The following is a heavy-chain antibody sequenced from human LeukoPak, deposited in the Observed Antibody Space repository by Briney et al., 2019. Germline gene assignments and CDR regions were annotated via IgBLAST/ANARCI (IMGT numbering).Heavy chain of an antibody. J-gene: IGHJ3*02. D-gene: IGHD2-2*01. CDR1: GYSFTSYW. CDR3: ARRDAASDDAFDI. V-gene: IGHV5-10-1*01. Sequence: GESLKISCKGSGYSFTSYWISWVRQMPGKGLEWMGRIDPSDSYTNYSPSFQGHVTISADKSISTAYLQWSSPKASDTAMYYCARRDAASDDAFDIWGQGTMVTVSS. CDR2: IDPSDSYT.